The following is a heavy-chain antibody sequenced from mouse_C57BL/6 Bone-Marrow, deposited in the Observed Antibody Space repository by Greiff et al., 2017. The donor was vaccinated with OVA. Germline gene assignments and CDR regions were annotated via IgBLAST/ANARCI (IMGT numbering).Heavy chain of an antibody. CDR3: ARRGYDYDWFAY. J-gene: IGHJ3*01. CDR1: GYTFTSYW. D-gene: IGHD2-4*01. V-gene: IGHV1-52*01. Sequence: QVQLKQPGAELVRPGSSVKLSCKASGYTFTSYWMHWVKQRPIQGLEWIGNIDPSDSETHYTQKFKDKATLTVDKSSSTAYMQLSSLTSEDSAVYYCARRGYDYDWFAYWGQGTLVTVSA. CDR2: IDPSDSET.